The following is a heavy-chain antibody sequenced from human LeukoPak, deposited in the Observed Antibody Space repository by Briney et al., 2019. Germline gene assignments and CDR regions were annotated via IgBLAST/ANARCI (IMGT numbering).Heavy chain of an antibody. V-gene: IGHV3-74*01. Sequence: PGGSLRLSCAASGFTLSSNWMHWVRQAPGKGLVWVSRINNDGSSTSYADSVKGRFTISRDNAKDTLFLQINSLRAEDTAVYYCVKYSSGWNRGQGTLVTVSS. CDR3: VKYSSGWN. J-gene: IGHJ4*02. CDR1: GFTLSSNW. D-gene: IGHD6-19*01. CDR2: INNDGSST.